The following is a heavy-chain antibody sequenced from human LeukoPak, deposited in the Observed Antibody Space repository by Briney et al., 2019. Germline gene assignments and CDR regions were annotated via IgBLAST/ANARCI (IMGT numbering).Heavy chain of an antibody. CDR1: GYTFTSYG. CDR2: ISAYNGNT. CDR3: ARDPKPYYYYYGMDV. V-gene: IGHV1-18*01. Sequence: GASVKVPCKASGYTFTSYGISWVRQAPGQGLERMGWISAYNGNTNYAQKLQGRVTMTTDTSTSTAYMELRSLRSDDTAVYYCARDPKPYYYYYGMDVWGQGTTVTVSS. J-gene: IGHJ6*02.